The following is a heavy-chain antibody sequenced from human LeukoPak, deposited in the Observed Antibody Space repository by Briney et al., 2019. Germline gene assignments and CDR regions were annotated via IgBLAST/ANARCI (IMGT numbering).Heavy chain of an antibody. CDR2: MSYSGST. D-gene: IGHD5-24*01. Sequence: SETLSLTCTVSGGSVSSSTYSWGWIRQPSGKGLEWIASMSYSGSTYYNPSLKSRLTISVDTSKNQFSLKLSSVTAADTAVYYCARVRWLQLGYFDYWGQGTLVTVSS. CDR1: GGSVSSSTYS. CDR3: ARVRWLQLGYFDY. J-gene: IGHJ4*02. V-gene: IGHV4-39*07.